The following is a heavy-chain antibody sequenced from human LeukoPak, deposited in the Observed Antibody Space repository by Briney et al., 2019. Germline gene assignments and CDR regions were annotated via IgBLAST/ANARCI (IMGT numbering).Heavy chain of an antibody. CDR3: ARSWVAYYDFWSGYDYFDY. V-gene: IGHV1-2*02. CDR1: GYTFTSYY. CDR2: INPNSGGT. J-gene: IGHJ4*02. D-gene: IGHD3-3*01. Sequence: GASVKVSCKASGYTFTSYYMHWVRQAPGQGLEWMGWINPNSGGTNYAQKFQGRVTMTRDTSISTAYMELSRLRSDDTAVYYCARSWVAYYDFWSGYDYFDYWGQGTLVTVSS.